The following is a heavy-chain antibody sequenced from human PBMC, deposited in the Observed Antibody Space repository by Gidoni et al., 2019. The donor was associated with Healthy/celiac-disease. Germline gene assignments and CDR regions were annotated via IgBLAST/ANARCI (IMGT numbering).Heavy chain of an antibody. D-gene: IGHD1-20*01. V-gene: IGHV4-39*01. CDR2: IYYSGST. CDR3: ARRMDNWNQRWFDP. CDR1: GGSIRSSSYY. J-gene: IGHJ5*02. Sequence: QLQLQESGPGLVKPSETLSLTCTFSGGSIRSSSYYWGWIRQPPGNGREWIGSIYYSGSTYYNPSLKSRVTISVDTSKNQFSLKLSSVTAADTAVYYCARRMDNWNQRWFDPWGQGTLVTVSS.